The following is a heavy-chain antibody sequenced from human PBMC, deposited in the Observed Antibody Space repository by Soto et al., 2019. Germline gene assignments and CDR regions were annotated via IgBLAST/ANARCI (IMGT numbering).Heavy chain of an antibody. CDR1: GYTFTSYG. CDR3: AAVPSIVVAANNPAFDI. J-gene: IGHJ3*02. CDR2: ISAYNGNT. D-gene: IGHD2-15*01. V-gene: IGHV1-18*01. Sequence: ASVKVSCKASGYTFTSYGISWVRQAPGQGLEWMGWISAYNGNTNYAQKLQGRVTMTTDTSTSTAYMELRSLRSDDTAVYYCAAVPSIVVAANNPAFDIWGQGTMVTVSS.